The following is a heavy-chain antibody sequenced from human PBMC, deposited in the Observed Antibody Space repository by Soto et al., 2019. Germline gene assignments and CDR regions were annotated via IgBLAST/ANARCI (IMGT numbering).Heavy chain of an antibody. V-gene: IGHV4-34*01. Sequence: SETLSLTCAVYGGSFSGYYWSWIRQPPGKGLEWIGEINHSGSTNYNPSLKSRVTISVDTSKNHFSLKLSSVTAADTAVYYCARGRPRIAAAGRVSYFQHWGQGTLVTVSS. CDR1: GGSFSGYY. D-gene: IGHD6-13*01. CDR3: ARGRPRIAAAGRVSYFQH. CDR2: INHSGST. J-gene: IGHJ1*01.